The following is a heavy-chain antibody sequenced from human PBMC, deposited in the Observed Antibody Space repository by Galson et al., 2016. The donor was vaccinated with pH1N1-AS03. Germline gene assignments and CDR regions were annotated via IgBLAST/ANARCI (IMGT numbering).Heavy chain of an antibody. J-gene: IGHJ4*02. V-gene: IGHV1-69*13. CDR1: GGTFGSYA. Sequence: SVKVSCKASGGTFGSYAVSWVRQAPGQGLEWMGGIIPIFGTRHYAQRFQGRVTITVDESTTTASMELSSLRFEDTAMYYCARDVSGSYGLDYWGQGTQVTVSS. CDR2: IIPIFGTR. CDR3: ARDVSGSYGLDY. D-gene: IGHD1-26*01.